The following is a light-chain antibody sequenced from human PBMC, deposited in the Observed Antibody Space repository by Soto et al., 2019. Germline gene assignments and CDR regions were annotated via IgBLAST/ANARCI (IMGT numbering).Light chain of an antibody. J-gene: IGLJ1*01. Sequence: QSVLTQPPSVSAAPGQKVTISCSGSSSNTGNNYVSWYQQLPGTAPKLLIYENNKRPSGIPDRFSGSKSGTSATLGITGLQTGDEADYYCGTWDSSLSAGWVFGTGTKVTVL. CDR1: SSNTGNNY. V-gene: IGLV1-51*02. CDR3: GTWDSSLSAGWV. CDR2: ENN.